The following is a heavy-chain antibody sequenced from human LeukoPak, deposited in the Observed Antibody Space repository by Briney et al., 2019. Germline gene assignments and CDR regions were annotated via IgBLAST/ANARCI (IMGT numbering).Heavy chain of an antibody. CDR1: GYSISSGYY. CDR3: ARGLRVLLWFGDNNWFDP. CDR2: IYHSGST. D-gene: IGHD3-10*01. V-gene: IGHV4-38-2*02. J-gene: IGHJ5*02. Sequence: PSETLSLTCTVSGYSISSGYYWGWIRQAPGKGLEWIGSIYHSGSTNYNPSLKSRVTISVDTSKNQFSLKLSSVTAADTAVYYCARGLRVLLWFGDNNWFDPWGQGTLVTVSS.